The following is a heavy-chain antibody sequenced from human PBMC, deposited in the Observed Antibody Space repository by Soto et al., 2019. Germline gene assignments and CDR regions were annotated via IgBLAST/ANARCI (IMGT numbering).Heavy chain of an antibody. CDR1: GYTFSKYW. CDR2: IYPGDSDA. J-gene: IGHJ4*02. V-gene: IGHV5-51*01. D-gene: IGHD3-10*01. Sequence: GESLKISCKCSGYTFSKYWIGWVRQTPGKGLEWMGMIYPGDSDARYSPSFEGQVTFSVDKSINTAYLQWNSLKASDTAMYYCARQGGEYNTMSDYWGQGTLVTVSS. CDR3: ARQGGEYNTMSDY.